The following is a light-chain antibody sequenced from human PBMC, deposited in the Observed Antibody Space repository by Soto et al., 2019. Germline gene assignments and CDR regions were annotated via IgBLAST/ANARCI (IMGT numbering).Light chain of an antibody. CDR2: KTA. J-gene: IGKJ1*01. V-gene: IGKV1-5*03. CDR1: ETITSW. Sequence: DIQMTQSPSTLSASVGDRVTIACRANETITSWLAWYQQRPGKAPNLLIYKTASLVSGAPSRFSGSGYGTEFSLTISSLQPEDSATYYCQKYNRYSWAFGQGTKVEIK. CDR3: QKYNRYSWA.